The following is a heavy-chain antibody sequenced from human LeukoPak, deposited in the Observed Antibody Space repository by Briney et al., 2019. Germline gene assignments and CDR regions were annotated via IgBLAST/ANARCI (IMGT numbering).Heavy chain of an antibody. J-gene: IGHJ4*02. CDR2: MTEGGAT. V-gene: IGHV3-23*01. CDR1: GFTLSSSA. Sequence: WGSLRLSCAASGFTLSSSAMSWVRQAPGKGLEWVSVMTEGGATYYADSVRGRFIISRDNSKNMVYLQMNSLRVEDTAVYYCAKLLPDWGQGTLLTFSS. CDR3: AKLLPD. D-gene: IGHD3-22*01.